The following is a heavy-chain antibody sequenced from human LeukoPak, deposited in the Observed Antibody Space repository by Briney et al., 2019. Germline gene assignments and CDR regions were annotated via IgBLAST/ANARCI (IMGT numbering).Heavy chain of an antibody. V-gene: IGHV1-2*02. Sequence: ASVKVSCKASGYTFTGYYMHWVRQAPGQGLEWMGWINPNSGGTNCAQKFQGRVTMTRDTSISTAYMELSRLRSDDTAVYYCARGHARPGAFDIWGHGTMVTVSS. D-gene: IGHD1-14*01. J-gene: IGHJ3*02. CDR1: GYTFTGYY. CDR2: INPNSGGT. CDR3: ARGHARPGAFDI.